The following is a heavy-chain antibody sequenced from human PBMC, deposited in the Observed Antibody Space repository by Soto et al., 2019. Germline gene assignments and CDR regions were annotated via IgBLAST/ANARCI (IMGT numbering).Heavy chain of an antibody. D-gene: IGHD2-8*01. CDR2: IYYSGST. J-gene: IGHJ6*03. V-gene: IGHV4-39*01. Sequence: SETLSLTCTVSGGSISSSSYYWGWIRQPPGKGLEWIGSIYYSGSTYYNPSLKSRVTISVDTSKNQFSLKLSSVTAADTAVYYCARHPDRYCTNGVCYYYYYYMDVWGKGTTVTVSS. CDR1: GGSISSSSYY. CDR3: ARHPDRYCTNGVCYYYYYYMDV.